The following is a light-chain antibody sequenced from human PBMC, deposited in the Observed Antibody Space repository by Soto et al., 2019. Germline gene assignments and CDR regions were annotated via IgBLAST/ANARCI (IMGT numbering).Light chain of an antibody. CDR1: SSNIGNHY. V-gene: IGLV1-51*01. CDR2: DTY. Sequence: QSVLTQPPSVSAAPGQNVTISCSGSSSNIGNHYVSWYQHLPGTAPKLLIYDTYKRPSGIPDRISGSKSGPSATLDITGLQTGDEADYYCATWDTSLNGVLFGGGTKVTVL. CDR3: ATWDTSLNGVL. J-gene: IGLJ2*01.